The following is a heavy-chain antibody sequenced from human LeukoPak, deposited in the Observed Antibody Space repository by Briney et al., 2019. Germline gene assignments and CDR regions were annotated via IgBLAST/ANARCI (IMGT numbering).Heavy chain of an antibody. CDR1: GGSISSSNW. D-gene: IGHD6-19*01. V-gene: IGHV4-4*02. CDR2: IYTSGST. CDR3: AGAVATNWFDP. Sequence: SETLSLTCAVSGGSISSSNWWSWVRQPPGKGPEWIGRIYTSGSTNYNPSLKSRVTISEDTSKNQFSLKLSSVTAADTAVYYCAGAVATNWFDPWGQGILVTVSS. J-gene: IGHJ5*02.